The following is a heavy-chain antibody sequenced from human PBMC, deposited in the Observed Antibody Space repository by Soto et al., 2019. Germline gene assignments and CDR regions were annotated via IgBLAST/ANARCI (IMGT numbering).Heavy chain of an antibody. V-gene: IGHV3-49*04. J-gene: IGHJ3*02. Sequence: GGSLRLSCTASGFTFGDYAMSWVRQAPGKGLEWVGFIRSKAYGGTAEYAASVKGRFTISRYDSKSIAYLQMNSLKTEDTAVYYCTRNTLYCSGGSCYSRAFDIWGQGTMVTVSS. CDR2: IRSKAYGGTA. CDR1: GFTFGDYA. CDR3: TRNTLYCSGGSCYSRAFDI. D-gene: IGHD2-15*01.